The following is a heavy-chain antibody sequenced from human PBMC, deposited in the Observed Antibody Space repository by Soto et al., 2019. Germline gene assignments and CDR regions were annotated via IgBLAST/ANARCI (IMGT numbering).Heavy chain of an antibody. CDR3: VKMGDGAFDI. CDR2: ISSNGGST. CDR1: GFTLSSYA. Sequence: PGGSLRLSCSASGFTLSSYAMHWVRQAPGKGLEYVSAISSNGGSTYYADSVKGRFTISRDNSKNTLYLQMSSLRAEDTAVYYCVKMGDGAFDIWGQGTMVTVSS. V-gene: IGHV3-64D*06. J-gene: IGHJ3*02. D-gene: IGHD3-16*01.